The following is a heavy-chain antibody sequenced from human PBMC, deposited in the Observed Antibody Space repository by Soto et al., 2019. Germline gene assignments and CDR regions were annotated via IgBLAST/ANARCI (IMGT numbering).Heavy chain of an antibody. V-gene: IGHV4-39*01. CDR2: IYYSGCT. CDR1: GGSISSSSYY. Sequence: QLQLQESGPGLVKPSETLSLTCTVSGGSISSSSYYWGWIRQPPGKGLEWIGSIYYSGCTYYNPSLKSRVTISVDTSKNQFSLKLSYVAAADTAVYYCARHEPDVYSSGRYVVGATGYYFDYWGQGTLVTVSS. CDR3: ARHEPDVYSSGRYVVGATGYYFDY. D-gene: IGHD6-19*01. J-gene: IGHJ4*02.